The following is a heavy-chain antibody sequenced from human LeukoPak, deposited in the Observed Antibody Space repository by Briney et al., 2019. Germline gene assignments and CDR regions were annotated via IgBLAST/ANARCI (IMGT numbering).Heavy chain of an antibody. J-gene: IGHJ4*02. CDR2: IYSTGST. CDR3: ARDQTYSGSGIYTYFDY. CDR1: GGSISSYY. V-gene: IGHV4-4*07. Sequence: SETLSLTCTVSGGSISSYYWSWIRQPAGKGLEYLGRIYSTGSTNYNPSLRSRVTISVDTSKNHFSLKLSSVTAADTAVYYCARDQTYSGSGIYTYFDYWGQGILVTVSS. D-gene: IGHD3-10*01.